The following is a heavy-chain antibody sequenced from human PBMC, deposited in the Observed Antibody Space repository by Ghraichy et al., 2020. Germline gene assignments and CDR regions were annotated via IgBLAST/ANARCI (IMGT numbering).Heavy chain of an antibody. CDR2: INHSGST. V-gene: IGHV4-34*01. D-gene: IGHD7-27*01. J-gene: IGHJ4*02. Sequence: SETLSLTCAVYGGSFSGYYWSWIRQPPGKGLEWIGEINHSGSTNYNPSLKSRVTISVDTSKNQFSLKLSSVTAADTAVYYCARGLFIQETGKGYYYFDYWGQGTRVTVSS. CDR3: ARGLFIQETGKGYYYFDY. CDR1: GGSFSGYY.